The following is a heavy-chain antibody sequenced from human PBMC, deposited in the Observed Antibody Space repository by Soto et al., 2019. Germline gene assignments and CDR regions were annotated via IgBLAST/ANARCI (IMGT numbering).Heavy chain of an antibody. D-gene: IGHD5-12*01. CDR3: ATYSVGEGGRGY. CDR1: GGSMSGQH. CDR2: HHSDST. J-gene: IGHJ4*02. Sequence: QVQLQESGPGLVKPSETLSPTCTVSGGSMSGQHWSWIRQPPGKGLEWIGHHSDSTNYNPSLKSRVTISTDTSKNQFSLKLSSVTAADTAVYYCATYSVGEGGRGYWGQGTLVTVSS. V-gene: IGHV4-4*09.